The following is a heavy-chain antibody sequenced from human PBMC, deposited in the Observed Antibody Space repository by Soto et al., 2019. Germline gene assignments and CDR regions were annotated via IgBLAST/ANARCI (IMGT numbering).Heavy chain of an antibody. CDR1: GYTFTSYY. D-gene: IGHD1-26*01. CDR3: ARDSYSFNYYYYMDV. Sequence: GASVKVSCKASGYTFTSYYMHWVRQAPGQGLEWMGIINPSGGSTSYAQKFQGRVTMTRDTSTSTVYMELSSLRSEDTAVYYCARDSYSFNYYYYMDVWGKGTTVTVSS. CDR2: INPSGGST. J-gene: IGHJ6*03. V-gene: IGHV1-46*03.